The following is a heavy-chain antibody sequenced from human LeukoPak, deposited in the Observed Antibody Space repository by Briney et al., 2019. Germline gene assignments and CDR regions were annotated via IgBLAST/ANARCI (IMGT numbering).Heavy chain of an antibody. D-gene: IGHD1-7*01. V-gene: IGHV3-15*04. CDR1: GFTFNCAW. Sequence: GGSLRLSCAASGFTFNCAWMSWVRQVPGKGLEWVGQTVSEIDGGTTDYATPVKGRFTISRDDSKSTLYLQMNSLKIEDTAVYYCTTDEDWNYARKDVWGQGATVIVSS. CDR3: TTDEDWNYARKDV. J-gene: IGHJ6*02. CDR2: TVSEIDGGTT.